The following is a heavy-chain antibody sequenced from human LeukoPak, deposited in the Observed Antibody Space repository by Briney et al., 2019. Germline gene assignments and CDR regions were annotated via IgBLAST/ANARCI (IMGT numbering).Heavy chain of an antibody. CDR3: ARGAEATSSFFDY. Sequence: PGGSLRLSCAGSGFTFSSHMMNWVRQAPGKGLEWVSSTSGSQTYIYYADSVKGRFTISRDNGKNSLFLQMDSLRAEDTAVYYCARGAEATSSFFDYWGQGIPVTVSS. CDR1: GFTFSSHM. J-gene: IGHJ4*02. CDR2: TSGSQTYI. V-gene: IGHV3-21*06. D-gene: IGHD5-12*01.